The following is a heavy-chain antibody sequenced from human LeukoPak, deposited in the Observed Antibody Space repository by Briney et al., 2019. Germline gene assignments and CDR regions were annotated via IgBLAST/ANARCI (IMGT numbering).Heavy chain of an antibody. Sequence: GGSLRLSCAASGFTFSSYSMNWVRQAPGKGLEWVSYISSSSSTIYYADSVKGRFTISRDNAKNSLYLQMNSRRDEDTAVYYCARDLPPGSSGWYLGYWGQGTLVTVSS. J-gene: IGHJ4*02. CDR2: ISSSSSTI. CDR1: GFTFSSYS. V-gene: IGHV3-48*02. CDR3: ARDLPPGSSGWYLGY. D-gene: IGHD6-19*01.